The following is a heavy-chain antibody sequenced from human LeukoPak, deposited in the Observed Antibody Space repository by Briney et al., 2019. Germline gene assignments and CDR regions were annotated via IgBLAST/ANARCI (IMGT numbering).Heavy chain of an antibody. J-gene: IGHJ6*02. CDR1: GFTFSSYG. D-gene: IGHD5-24*01. Sequence: PGGSLRLSCAASGFTFSSYGMHWVRQAPGKGLEWVAVISFDGSNKYYADSVKGRFTISRDNSKNTLYLQMNSLRTEDTAVYYCAKYRRDGYPYYYYGMDVWGQGTTVTVSS. V-gene: IGHV3-30*18. CDR3: AKYRRDGYPYYYYGMDV. CDR2: ISFDGSNK.